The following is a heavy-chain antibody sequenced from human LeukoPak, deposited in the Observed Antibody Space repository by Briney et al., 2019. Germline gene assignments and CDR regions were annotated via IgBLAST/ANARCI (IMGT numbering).Heavy chain of an antibody. CDR1: GGSISSSSYY. V-gene: IGHV4-39*07. J-gene: IGHJ6*03. CDR3: ARDGGYCSSTSCSTHYYYYCYMDV. CDR2: IYYSGST. Sequence: PSETLSLTCTVSGGSISSSSYYWGWIRQPPGKGLEWIGSIYYSGSTYYNPSLKSRVTISVDTSRNQFSLKLSSVTAADTAVYYCARDGGYCSSTSCSTHYYYYCYMDVWGKGTTVTVSS. D-gene: IGHD2-2*01.